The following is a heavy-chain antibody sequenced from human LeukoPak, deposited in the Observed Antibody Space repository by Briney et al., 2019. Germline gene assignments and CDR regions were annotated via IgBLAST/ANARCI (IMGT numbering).Heavy chain of an antibody. CDR3: ARGASTPGAFDI. CDR2: IYPDDSDT. CDR1: GYNFTTNW. Sequence: GESLKISCKGFGYNFTTNWIGWVRQMPGKGLEWMGIIYPDDSDTRYGPSFQGQVIISADKSISTAYLQWSSLKASDTAMYYCARGASTPGAFDIWGQGTMVTVSS. V-gene: IGHV5-51*01. J-gene: IGHJ3*02. D-gene: IGHD4/OR15-4a*01.